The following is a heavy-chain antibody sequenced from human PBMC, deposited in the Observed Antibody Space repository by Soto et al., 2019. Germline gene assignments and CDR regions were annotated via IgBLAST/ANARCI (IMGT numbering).Heavy chain of an antibody. CDR1: GFTFSSYA. J-gene: IGHJ3*01. CDR3: AGGNSLDFGILTGGFGF. Sequence: GGSLRLSCAASGFTFSSYAMHWVRQAPGKGLEWVAVISYDGSNKYYADSVKGRFTISRDNSKNTLYLQMNSLRAEETGFLYLAGGNSLDFGILTGGFGFWGQGTMVTVSS. V-gene: IGHV3-30-3*01. CDR2: ISYDGSNK. D-gene: IGHD3-9*01.